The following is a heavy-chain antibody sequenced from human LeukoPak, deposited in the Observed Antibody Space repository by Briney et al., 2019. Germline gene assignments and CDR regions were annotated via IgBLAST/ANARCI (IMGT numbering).Heavy chain of an antibody. D-gene: IGHD2-15*01. CDR1: GFTFSSYT. CDR2: ISGSGGST. CDR3: AKTRGIVVVVAARYYFDY. Sequence: GGSLRLSCAASGFTFSSYTMHWVRQAPGKGLEWVSAISGSGGSTYYADSVKGRFTISRDNSKNTLYLQMNSLRAEDTAVYYCAKTRGIVVVVAARYYFDYWGQGTLVTVSS. V-gene: IGHV3-23*01. J-gene: IGHJ4*02.